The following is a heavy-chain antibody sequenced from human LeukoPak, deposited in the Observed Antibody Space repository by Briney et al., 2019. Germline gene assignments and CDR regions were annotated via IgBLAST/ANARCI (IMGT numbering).Heavy chain of an antibody. CDR2: ISAYNGNT. J-gene: IGHJ4*02. V-gene: IGHV1-18*01. CDR3: AREGTQHSSSFSGANDY. Sequence: ASVKVSCKASGYTFTSYGISWVRQAPGQGLEWMGWISAYNGNTNYAQKLQGRVTMTTDTSTSTAYMELRSLRSDDTAVYYCAREGTQHSSSFSGANDYWGQGTLVTVSS. CDR1: GYTFTSYG. D-gene: IGHD6-6*01.